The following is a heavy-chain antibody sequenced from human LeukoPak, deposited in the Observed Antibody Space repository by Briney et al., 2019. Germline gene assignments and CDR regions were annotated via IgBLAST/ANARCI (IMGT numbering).Heavy chain of an antibody. D-gene: IGHD3-22*01. Sequence: PGGSLRLSCAASGFTFSSYAMTWVRQAPGKGLEWVSAISGSGGSTYYADSVKGRFTISRDNSKNTLYLQMNSLRAEDTAVYYCAKDAPPDEYYDSSGYWYFDLWGRGTLVTVSS. CDR3: AKDAPPDEYYDSSGYWYFDL. CDR1: GFTFSSYA. V-gene: IGHV3-23*01. CDR2: ISGSGGST. J-gene: IGHJ2*01.